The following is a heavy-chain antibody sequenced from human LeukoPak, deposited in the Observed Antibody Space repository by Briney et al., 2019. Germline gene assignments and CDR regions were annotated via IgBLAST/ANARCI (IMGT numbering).Heavy chain of an antibody. J-gene: IGHJ3*02. CDR3: ARQKPAVDDFWSGSQGYDAFDI. Sequence: SETLSLTCTVSSGSISSSSYYWGWIRQPPGKGLEWIGSLYYSGSTYYNPSLKSRVTISVDTSKNQFSLKLGSVTAADTSVYYCARQKPAVDDFWSGSQGYDAFDIWGQGTMVTVSS. CDR1: SGSISSSSYY. CDR2: LYYSGST. D-gene: IGHD3-3*01. V-gene: IGHV4-39*01.